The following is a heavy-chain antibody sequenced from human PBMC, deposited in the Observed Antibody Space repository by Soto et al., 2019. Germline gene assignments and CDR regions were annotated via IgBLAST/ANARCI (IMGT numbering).Heavy chain of an antibody. J-gene: IGHJ4*02. CDR2: IDHGGST. CDR3: AAYDVGTIIQDY. D-gene: IGHD2-21*02. CDR1: GGTFSSHS. Sequence: PSETLSLTCAIYGGTFSSHSRSWVRQPPGKGLEWIGEIDHGGSTNYNPSLRSRVTISGDTSKNQFSLELRSLTAADTGVYYCAAYDVGTIIQDYWGQGTRVTAPQ. V-gene: IGHV4-34*08.